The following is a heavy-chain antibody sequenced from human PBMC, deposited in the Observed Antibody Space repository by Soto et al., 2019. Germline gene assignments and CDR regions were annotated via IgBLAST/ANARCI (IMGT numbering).Heavy chain of an antibody. V-gene: IGHV4-59*01. CDR2: IYYSGST. D-gene: IGHD2-21*02. Sequence: SETLSLTCTVSGGSISSYYWSWIRQPPGKGLEWIGYIYYSGSTNYNPSLKSRVTISVDTSKNQFSLKLSSVTAADTAVYYCARVEAYCGGDCYYFDYWGQGTLVTVS. CDR3: ARVEAYCGGDCYYFDY. J-gene: IGHJ4*02. CDR1: GGSISSYY.